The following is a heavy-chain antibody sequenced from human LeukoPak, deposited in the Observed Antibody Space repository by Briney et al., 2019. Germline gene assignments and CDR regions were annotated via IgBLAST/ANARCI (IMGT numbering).Heavy chain of an antibody. V-gene: IGHV1-8*01. D-gene: IGHD5-18*01. CDR2: MNPNSGNT. Sequence: ASVKVSCKASGYTFTSYDINWVRQATGQGLEWMGWMNPNSGNTGYAQKFQGRVTMTRNTSISTAYMELSSLRSEDTAVYYCAIQLWFGNDAFDIWGQGTMVTVSS. J-gene: IGHJ3*02. CDR3: AIQLWFGNDAFDI. CDR1: GYTFTSYD.